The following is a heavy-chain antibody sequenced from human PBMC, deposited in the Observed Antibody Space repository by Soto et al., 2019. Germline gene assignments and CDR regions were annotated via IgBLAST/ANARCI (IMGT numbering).Heavy chain of an antibody. J-gene: IGHJ4*02. V-gene: IGHV4-30-2*01. Sequence: LSLTCAVSGGPISSGGYSWSWIRQPPGKGLEWIGYIYHSGSTYYNPSLKSRVTISVDRSKNQFSLKLSSVTAADTAVYYCARDQGDGWNYFDYWGQGTLVTVSS. CDR2: IYHSGST. D-gene: IGHD6-19*01. CDR3: ARDQGDGWNYFDY. CDR1: GGPISSGGYS.